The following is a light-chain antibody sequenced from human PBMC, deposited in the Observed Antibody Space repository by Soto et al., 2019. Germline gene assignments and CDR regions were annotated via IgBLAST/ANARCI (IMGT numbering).Light chain of an antibody. Sequence: EIVLTQSPATLSLSPGEGATLSCRSSHSAASAVAWYQQKPGQAPRLLIYGASSRATGIADRFSGSGSGTDFTLTISRLEPEDFAVYFCQHYGGSSTFGQGTKVDIK. V-gene: IGKV3-20*01. J-gene: IGKJ1*01. CDR1: HSAASA. CDR3: QHYGGSST. CDR2: GAS.